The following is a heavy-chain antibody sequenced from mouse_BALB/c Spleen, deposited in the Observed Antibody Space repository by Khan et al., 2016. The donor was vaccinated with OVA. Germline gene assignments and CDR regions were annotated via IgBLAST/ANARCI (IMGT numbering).Heavy chain of an antibody. D-gene: IGHD4-1*01. Sequence: QVQLKQSGPELVKPGASVKMSCKASGCTFTDYVMNWVKQRNGQGLEWIGQIYPGSDSTYYNEKFKGKVTLTADRSSSTAYMQLSNLTSEDSAVYFCARAGWDVFAYWGQGTLVTVSA. CDR3: ARAGWDVFAY. J-gene: IGHJ3*01. V-gene: IGHV1-77*01. CDR1: GCTFTDYV. CDR2: IYPGSDST.